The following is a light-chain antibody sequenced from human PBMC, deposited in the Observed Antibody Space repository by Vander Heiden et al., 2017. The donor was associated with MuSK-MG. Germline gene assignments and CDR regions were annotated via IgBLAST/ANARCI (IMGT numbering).Light chain of an antibody. Sequence: DIQMTQSPSTLSAFVGDRVTITCRASQSISSWLAWYQQKPGKAPNVLIYKATSLESEVPSRFSGSGSGTEFTLTISSLQPDDSATYYCQQDSSYPWTFGQGTKVEIK. V-gene: IGKV1-5*03. CDR2: KAT. CDR3: QQDSSYPWT. CDR1: QSISSW. J-gene: IGKJ1*01.